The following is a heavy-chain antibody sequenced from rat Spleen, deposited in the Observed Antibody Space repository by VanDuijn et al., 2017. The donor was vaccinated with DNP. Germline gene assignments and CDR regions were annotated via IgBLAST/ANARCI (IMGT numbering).Heavy chain of an antibody. V-gene: IGHV2-41*01. Sequence: QVQLKESGPGLLPPSQTLSLTCTVAGFSLTSYNVHSVRQPPGKGLEWMGVIWKHGATRYNSVFNTRLSFSKATSKSQVFLKLSSLQTEDTATYYCARDLIIRDTTSAMDVWGQGTSVTVSS. J-gene: IGHJ4*01. D-gene: IGHD4-3*01. CDR3: ARDLIIRDTTSAMDV. CDR2: IWKHGAT. CDR1: GFSLTSYN.